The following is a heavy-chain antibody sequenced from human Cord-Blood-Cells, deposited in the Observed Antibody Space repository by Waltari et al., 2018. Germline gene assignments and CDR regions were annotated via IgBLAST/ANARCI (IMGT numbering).Heavy chain of an antibody. Sequence: EVQLVQSGAEVTKPGESLKISCKGSGYSFTSYWLGWVRQMPGKGLEWMGIIYPGDSDTRYSPSFQGQVTISADKSISTAYLQWSSLKASDTAMYYCARQIKYYDILTGYFDYWGQGTLVTVSS. CDR1: GYSFTSYW. CDR2: IYPGDSDT. D-gene: IGHD3-9*01. V-gene: IGHV5-51*01. J-gene: IGHJ4*02. CDR3: ARQIKYYDILTGYFDY.